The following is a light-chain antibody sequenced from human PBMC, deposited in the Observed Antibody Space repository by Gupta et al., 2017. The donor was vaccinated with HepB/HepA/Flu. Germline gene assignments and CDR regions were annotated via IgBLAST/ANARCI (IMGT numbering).Light chain of an antibody. V-gene: IGLV2-14*01. J-gene: IGLJ2*01. Sequence: QSALTQPASVSGSPGQSITIYCTGNTSDVGGYNYVSWYQQHPGKAPKLMIYDVSNRPSGVSNRFSGSKSGNTASLTISGLQAEDEADYYCSSYTSSSTLAVVFGGGTKLTVL. CDR2: DVS. CDR3: SSYTSSSTLAVV. CDR1: TSDVGGYNY.